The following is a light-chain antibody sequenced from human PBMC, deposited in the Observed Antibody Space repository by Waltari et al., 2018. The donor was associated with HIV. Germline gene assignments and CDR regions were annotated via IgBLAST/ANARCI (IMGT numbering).Light chain of an antibody. V-gene: IGLV2-11*01. CDR1: SSDVGGYKH. CDR3: CSYAGSYTYVV. Sequence: QSALTQPRSVSGSPGQSVTMSCSGTSSDVGGYKHVSWYQQHPGKAPKLLIYDVNKRPSGVSDRFSGSKSGNTASLTISGLQVEDEADYYCCSYAGSYTYVVLGGGTKLTVL. J-gene: IGLJ2*01. CDR2: DVN.